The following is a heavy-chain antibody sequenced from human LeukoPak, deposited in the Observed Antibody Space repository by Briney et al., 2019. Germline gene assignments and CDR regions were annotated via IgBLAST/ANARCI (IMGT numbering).Heavy chain of an antibody. CDR3: ARVGYSSTSWYTWFDP. V-gene: IGHV1-8*01. CDR1: GYTFTSYD. D-gene: IGHD2-2*02. CDR2: MNPNSGKT. Sequence: ASVKVSCKASGYTFTSYDINWVRQATGQELEWMGWMNPNSGKTGYAQKFQGRVTMTRNTSITTAYMELSSLRSEDTAVYYCARVGYSSTSWYTWFDPWGQGTLVTVSS. J-gene: IGHJ5*02.